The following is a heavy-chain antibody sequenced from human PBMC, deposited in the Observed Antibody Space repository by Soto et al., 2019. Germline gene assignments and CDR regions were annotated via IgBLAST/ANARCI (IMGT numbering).Heavy chain of an antibody. V-gene: IGHV1-2*04. J-gene: IGHJ4*02. CDR2: INPNNGGT. Sequence: QVHLVQSGAEVKKPGASVRVSCKASGYSFTGNSMHWVRQAPGQGLEWMGWINPNNGGTNYAQRFRGWGTMTQDTSVSTAYMDLNRLKSDDTGVFYWVIQRSGGGYWGQGTLVTVSS. CDR3: VIQRSGGGY. CDR1: GYSFTGNS. D-gene: IGHD2-15*01.